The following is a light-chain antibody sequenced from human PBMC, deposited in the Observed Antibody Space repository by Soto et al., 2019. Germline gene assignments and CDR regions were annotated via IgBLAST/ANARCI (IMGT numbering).Light chain of an antibody. V-gene: IGKV1-39*01. CDR1: QSISSY. J-gene: IGKJ2*01. CDR3: QQSYSTPYN. Sequence: DIQMTQSPSSLSASVGDRVTITCRASQSISSYLNWYQQKPGKAPKLLIYAASSLQGGVPSRFSGSGSGTDFTLTISSLQPEDVATYYCQQSYSTPYNVGQGTKLEIK. CDR2: AAS.